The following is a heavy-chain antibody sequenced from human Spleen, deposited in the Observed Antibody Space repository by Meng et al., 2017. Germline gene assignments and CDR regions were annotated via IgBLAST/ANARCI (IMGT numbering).Heavy chain of an antibody. J-gene: IGHJ4*02. V-gene: IGHV4-34*01. CDR1: GGSCSDYY. D-gene: IGHD4-11*01. Sequence: VQLQQWGGGLLNPSAILLLSCVVSGGSCSDYYWSWIRQPPGKGLEWIGEINHSGSTNYNPSLESRATISVDTSQNNLSLKLSSVTAADSAVYYCARGPTTMAHDFDYWGQGTLVTVFS. CDR3: ARGPTTMAHDFDY. CDR2: INHSGST.